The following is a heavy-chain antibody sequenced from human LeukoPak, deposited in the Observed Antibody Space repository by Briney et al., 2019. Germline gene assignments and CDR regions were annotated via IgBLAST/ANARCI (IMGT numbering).Heavy chain of an antibody. CDR1: GYTFTGYY. CDR2: INPNSGGT. D-gene: IGHD3-10*01. V-gene: IGHV1-2*06. Sequence: ASVKVSCKASGYTFTGYYMHWVGQAPGQRLEWMGRINPNSGGTNYAQKFQGRVTMTRDTSISTAYMELSRLRSDDTAVYYCARGRLVRGVIDWFDPWGQGTPVTVSS. CDR3: ARGRLVRGVIDWFDP. J-gene: IGHJ5*02.